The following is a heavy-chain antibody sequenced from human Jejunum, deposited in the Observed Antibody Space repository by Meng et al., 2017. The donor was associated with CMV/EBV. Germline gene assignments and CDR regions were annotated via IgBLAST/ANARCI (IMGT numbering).Heavy chain of an antibody. V-gene: IGHV3-11*04. Sequence: AASGFSFSDYYMSWIRQAPGKGLEWVSYISNTGSPIYYADSVRGRFTISRDNAKNSLYLQMNSLRAEDAAVYYCAASSVIAPFYWGQGTLVTVSS. J-gene: IGHJ4*02. D-gene: IGHD3-16*02. CDR1: GFSFSDYY. CDR2: ISNTGSPI. CDR3: AASSVIAPFY.